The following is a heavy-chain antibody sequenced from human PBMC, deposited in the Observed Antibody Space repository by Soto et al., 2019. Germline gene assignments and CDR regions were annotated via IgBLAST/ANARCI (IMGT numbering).Heavy chain of an antibody. J-gene: IGHJ4*02. D-gene: IGHD3-22*01. CDR1: GGTFSSYA. CDR3: ARDDLEGHLTYYYDSSGYYDGLDY. Sequence: SVKVSCKASGGTFSSYAISWVRQAPGQGLEWMGGIIPIFGTANYAQKFQGRVTITADESTSTAYMELSSLRSEDTAVYYCARDDLEGHLTYYYDSSGYYDGLDYWGQGTLVTVSS. V-gene: IGHV1-69*13. CDR2: IIPIFGTA.